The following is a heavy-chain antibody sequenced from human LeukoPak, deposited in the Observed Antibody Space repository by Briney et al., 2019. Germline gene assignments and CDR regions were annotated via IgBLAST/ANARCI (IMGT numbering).Heavy chain of an antibody. V-gene: IGHV1-2*02. D-gene: IGHD3-22*01. CDR3: ASLPRGRVVAPFDY. J-gene: IGHJ4*02. CDR2: SNPNSGGT. CDR1: GYTFTGYY. Sequence: ASVKVSCKASGYTFTGYYMHWVRQAPGQGLEWMGWSNPNSGGTNYAQKFQGRVTMIRDTSISTAYMELSRLRSDDTAVYYCASLPRGRVVAPFDYWGQGALVTVSS.